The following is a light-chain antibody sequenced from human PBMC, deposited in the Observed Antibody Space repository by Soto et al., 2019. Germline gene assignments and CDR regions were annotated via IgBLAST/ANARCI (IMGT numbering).Light chain of an antibody. Sequence: EIVLTQSPATLSLSPGERATLSCRASQSVSKYLAWYQQKPGQAPRLLIHGASNRATGIPARFSGSGSGTDFTPTISSLEPEDFGVYYCQQRSNWPQITFGGGTKVEIK. CDR2: GAS. CDR3: QQRSNWPQIT. V-gene: IGKV3-11*01. CDR1: QSVSKY. J-gene: IGKJ4*01.